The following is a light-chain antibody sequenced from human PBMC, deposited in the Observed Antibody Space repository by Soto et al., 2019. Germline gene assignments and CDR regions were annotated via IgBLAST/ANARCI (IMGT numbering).Light chain of an antibody. J-gene: IGLJ1*01. CDR2: EVT. CDR3: SSKRSSDTLYV. Sequence: QSALTQPASLSGSPGQSITISCAGTSSDIGGSKYVSWYQQHPGKAPKLIIYEVTYRPSGISARFSGSKSGNRASLNVSGLQAEYEADYYCSSKRSSDTLYVFGTGTKLTVL. V-gene: IGLV2-14*01. CDR1: SSDIGGSKY.